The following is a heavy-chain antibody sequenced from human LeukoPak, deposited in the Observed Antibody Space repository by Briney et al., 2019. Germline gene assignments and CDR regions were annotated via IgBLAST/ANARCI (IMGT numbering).Heavy chain of an antibody. CDR2: ISGSAVST. J-gene: IGHJ3*02. D-gene: IGHD5-12*01. Sequence: PGGTLRLSCAASGFTFSSYGMSWVRQAPGKGLEWVSAISGSAVSTYYADSVKGRFTISRDNSKNTLYLQMYSLRVEDTAVYYCAKDKISGYDNDAFDMWGQGTKVTVSS. CDR3: AKDKISGYDNDAFDM. V-gene: IGHV3-23*01. CDR1: GFTFSSYG.